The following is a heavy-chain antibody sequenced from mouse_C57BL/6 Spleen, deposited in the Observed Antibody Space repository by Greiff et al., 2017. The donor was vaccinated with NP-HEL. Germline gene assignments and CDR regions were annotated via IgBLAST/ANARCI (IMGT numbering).Heavy chain of an antibody. D-gene: IGHD1-1*01. CDR2: ISDGGSYT. CDR1: GFTFSSYA. V-gene: IGHV5-4*01. J-gene: IGHJ4*01. CDR3: ARETHYYGSSYAMDY. Sequence: EVQLVESGGGLVKPGGSLKLSCAASGFTFSSYAMSWVRQTPEKRLEWVATISDGGSYTYYPDNVKGRFTISRDNAKNNLYLQMSHLKSEDTAMYYCARETHYYGSSYAMDYWGQGTSVTVSS.